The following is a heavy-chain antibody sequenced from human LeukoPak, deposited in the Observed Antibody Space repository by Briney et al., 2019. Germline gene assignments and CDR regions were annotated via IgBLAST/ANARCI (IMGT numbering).Heavy chain of an antibody. CDR2: IRFDGSSE. V-gene: IGHV3-30*02. J-gene: IGHJ6*03. D-gene: IGHD2-2*01. CDR3: AKGSSTKIYYYFYMDV. CDR1: AFTFSSYG. Sequence: PGGSLRLSCATSAFTFSSYGMHWVRQAPGKGLEWVAFIRFDGSSEHHADSVQGRFTISRDNSKNTLYLQMNSLRGEDTAVYYCAKGSSTKIYYYFYMDVWGKGAAVTVSS.